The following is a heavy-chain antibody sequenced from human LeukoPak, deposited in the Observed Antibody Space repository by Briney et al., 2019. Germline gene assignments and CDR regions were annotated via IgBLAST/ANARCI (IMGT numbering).Heavy chain of an antibody. CDR2: IYYSGST. D-gene: IGHD6-19*01. J-gene: IGHJ4*02. CDR3: ARRRGLVRRYFDY. Sequence: SETLSLTCTVSGGSISSYYWSWTRQPPGKGLEWIGYIYYSGSTNYNPSLKSRVTISVDTSKNQFSLKLSSVTAADTAVYYCARRRGLVRRYFDYWGQGTLVTVSS. CDR1: GGSISSYY. V-gene: IGHV4-59*12.